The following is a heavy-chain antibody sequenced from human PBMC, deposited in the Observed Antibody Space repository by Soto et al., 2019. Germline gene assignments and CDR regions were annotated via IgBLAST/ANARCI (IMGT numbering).Heavy chain of an antibody. D-gene: IGHD2-2*03. Sequence: SETLSLTCAVYGGSFSGYYWSWIRQPPGKGLEWIGEINHSGSTNYNPSLKSRVTISVDTSKNQFSLKLSSVTAADTAVYYCAREAIADGYCSSTSCYHAFDIWGQGTMVTVSS. V-gene: IGHV4-34*01. CDR2: INHSGST. J-gene: IGHJ3*02. CDR1: GGSFSGYY. CDR3: AREAIADGYCSSTSCYHAFDI.